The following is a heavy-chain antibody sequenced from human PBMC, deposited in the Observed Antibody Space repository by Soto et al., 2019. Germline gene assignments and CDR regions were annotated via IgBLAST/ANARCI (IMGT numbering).Heavy chain of an antibody. Sequence: ASVKVSCKASGYTFTSYGISWVRQAPGQGLEWMGWISAYNCNTNYAQKLHGRVTMTTDTSTSTAYMELRSLRSDDTAVYYCARSQYRRQHIAAAGTADYWGQGTLVTVSS. CDR3: ARSQYRRQHIAAAGTADY. D-gene: IGHD6-13*01. CDR1: GYTFTSYG. J-gene: IGHJ4*02. CDR2: ISAYNCNT. V-gene: IGHV1-18*01.